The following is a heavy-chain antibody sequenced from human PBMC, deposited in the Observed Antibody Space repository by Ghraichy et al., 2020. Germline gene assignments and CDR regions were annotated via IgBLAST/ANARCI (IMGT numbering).Heavy chain of an antibody. CDR3: ARARRIRGYSYGLFYYYGMDV. CDR2: INHSGST. CDR1: GGSFSGYY. J-gene: IGHJ6*02. Sequence: SETLSLTCAVYGGSFSGYYWSWIRQPPGKGLEWIGEINHSGSTNYNPSLKSRVTISVDTSKNQFSLKLSSVTAADTAVYYCARARRIRGYSYGLFYYYGMDVWGQGTTVTVSS. V-gene: IGHV4-34*01. D-gene: IGHD5-18*01.